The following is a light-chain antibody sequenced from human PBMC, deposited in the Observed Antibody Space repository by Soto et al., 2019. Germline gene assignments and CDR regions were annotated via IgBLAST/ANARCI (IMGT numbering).Light chain of an antibody. Sequence: QSVLTQPPSASATPGQRVTISCSGSSSNIGSNTVNWYQQLPGTAPKLLIYKSNQRPSGVPDRFSGSKSGTSASLAISGLQSEDEADYYCAAWDGSLNGRVFGGGTKVTVL. V-gene: IGLV1-44*01. CDR3: AAWDGSLNGRV. CDR1: SSNIGSNT. CDR2: KSN. J-gene: IGLJ3*02.